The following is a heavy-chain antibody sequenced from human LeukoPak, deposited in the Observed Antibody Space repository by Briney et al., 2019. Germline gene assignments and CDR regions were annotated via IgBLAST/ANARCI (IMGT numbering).Heavy chain of an antibody. CDR3: ARGSDRGYYYYYGMDV. V-gene: IGHV4-59*01. CDR1: GDSISSYY. J-gene: IGHJ6*04. Sequence: PSETLSLTCTVSGDSISSYYWSWIRQPPGKGLEWIGYIYYSGSTNYNPSLKSRVTISVDTSKNQFSLKLSSVTAADTAVYYCARGSDRGYYYYYGMDVWGKGTTVTVSS. D-gene: IGHD3-10*01. CDR2: IYYSGST.